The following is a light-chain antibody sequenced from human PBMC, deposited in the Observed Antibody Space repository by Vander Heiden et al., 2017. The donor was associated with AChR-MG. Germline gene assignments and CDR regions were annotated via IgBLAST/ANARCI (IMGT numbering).Light chain of an antibody. CDR2: DEN. V-gene: IGLV3-19*01. CDR1: SLNNYH. J-gene: IGLJ2*01. CDR3: NSRGISGNHVV. Sequence: SSELTQDPAVSAALGLTVRITCHGDSLNNYHACWYQQKPGQAPVLVIYDENKRPSGIPDRFSGSSSGNTASLTITGAQAEDGADYYCNSRGISGNHVVFGGGTKLTGL.